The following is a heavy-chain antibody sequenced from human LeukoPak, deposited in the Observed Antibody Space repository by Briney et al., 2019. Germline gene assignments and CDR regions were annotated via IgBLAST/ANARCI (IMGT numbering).Heavy chain of an antibody. V-gene: IGHV3-23*01. CDR3: AKDSTGDHWYFDL. CDR1: GFTFSSYG. CDR2: ISDSGGST. Sequence: GGSLRLSCAASGFTFSSYGMSWVRQAPGKGLEWVSAISDSGGSTNYADSVKGRFTISRDNSKNTLYLQMNSLRAEDTAVYYCAKDSTGDHWYFDLWGRGTLVTVSS. D-gene: IGHD7-27*01. J-gene: IGHJ2*01.